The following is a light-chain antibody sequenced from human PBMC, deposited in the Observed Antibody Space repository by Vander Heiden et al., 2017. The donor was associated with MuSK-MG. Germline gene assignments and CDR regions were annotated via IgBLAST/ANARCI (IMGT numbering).Light chain of an antibody. CDR2: GNS. V-gene: IGLV1-40*01. J-gene: IGLJ2*01. CDR3: QSYDSSLSVVV. Sequence: QSVLTQPPSVSVAPRHRATIFCTATISYNGAAFDLHWYQQPPGTAPKLLIYGNSNRPSGVPDRFSGSKSGTSASLAITGLQAENEADYYCQSYDSSLSVVVFGGGTKLTVL. CDR1: ISYNGAAFD.